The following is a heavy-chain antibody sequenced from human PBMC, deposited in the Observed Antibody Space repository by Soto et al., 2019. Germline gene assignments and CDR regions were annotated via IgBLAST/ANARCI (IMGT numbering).Heavy chain of an antibody. Sequence: TLSLTCTVSGGSISSGGHYWSWIRQHPGKGLEWIGYIYYSGSTYYNPSLKSRVTISVDTSKNQFSLKLSSVTAADTAVYYCARDRGCGGDCYSYWFDPWGQGTLVTVSS. D-gene: IGHD2-21*02. CDR2: IYYSGST. J-gene: IGHJ5*02. CDR1: GGSISSGGHY. V-gene: IGHV4-31*03. CDR3: ARDRGCGGDCYSYWFDP.